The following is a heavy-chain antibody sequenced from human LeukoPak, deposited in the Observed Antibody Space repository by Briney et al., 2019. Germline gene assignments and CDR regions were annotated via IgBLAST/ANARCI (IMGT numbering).Heavy chain of an antibody. CDR2: IYHSGST. CDR1: GGSISSGGYS. D-gene: IGHD1-26*01. J-gene: IGHJ6*04. V-gene: IGHV4-30-2*01. CDR3: ARGESGMDV. Sequence: SETLSLTCAVSGGSISSGGYSWSWIRQPPGKSLEWIGYIYHSGSTYYNPSLKSRVTISVDRSKNQFSLKLSSVTAADTAVYYCARGESGMDVWGKGTTVTVSS.